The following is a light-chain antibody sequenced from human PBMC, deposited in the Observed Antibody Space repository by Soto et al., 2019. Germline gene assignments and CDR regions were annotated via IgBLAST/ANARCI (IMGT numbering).Light chain of an antibody. CDR2: DNN. J-gene: IGLJ2*01. CDR3: GTWDSSLSAGV. CDR1: TSNIGNDY. Sequence: QSVLTQPPSVSAAPGQKVTISCSGSTSNIGNDYISWYQQLPGTAPKLLIYDNNKRPSGIPDRFSGSNSGTSATLGITGLQTGDEADYYCGTWDSSLSAGVFGGGNKLTVL. V-gene: IGLV1-51*01.